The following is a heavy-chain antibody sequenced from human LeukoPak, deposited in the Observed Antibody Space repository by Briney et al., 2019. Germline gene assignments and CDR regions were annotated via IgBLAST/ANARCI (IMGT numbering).Heavy chain of an antibody. CDR3: ARLYGGWRVYDY. D-gene: IGHD6-19*01. CDR2: INHSGST. J-gene: IGHJ4*02. CDR1: GGSFSGYY. V-gene: IGHV4-34*01. Sequence: PSETLSLTCAVYGGSFSGYYWSWIRQPPGKGLEWIGEINHSGSTNYNPSPKSRVTISVDTSKNQFSLKLSSVTAADTAVYYCARLYGGWRVYDYWGQGTLVTVSS.